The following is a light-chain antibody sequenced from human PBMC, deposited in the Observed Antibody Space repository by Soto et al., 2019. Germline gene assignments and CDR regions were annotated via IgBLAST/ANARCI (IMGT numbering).Light chain of an antibody. CDR2: NIN. Sequence: QSVLTQPASVSGSPGQSITISCSGTSSDIGAYEYVSWYQQHPGKPPKLMIYNINNRPSGVSYRFSGSKSGNTASPTISRLQTEDEADYYCLSHTTSRTYVFGPGTKVTVL. J-gene: IGLJ1*01. V-gene: IGLV2-14*03. CDR1: SSDIGAYEY. CDR3: LSHTTSRTYV.